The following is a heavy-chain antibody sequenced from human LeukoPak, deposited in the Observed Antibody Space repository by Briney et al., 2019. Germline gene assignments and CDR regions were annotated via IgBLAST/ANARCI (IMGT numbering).Heavy chain of an antibody. V-gene: IGHV4-31*03. D-gene: IGHD2-21*02. Sequence: PSETLSLTCTVSGGSISSGTYFWRWVRQHPGKGLEWIGYIYYSGSTNYNPSLRSRVTISVDTSKNQFSLKLSSVTAADTAVYSNARTYMTSARFDPWGQGTLVTVSS. CDR3: ARTYMTSARFDP. J-gene: IGHJ5*02. CDR1: GGSISSGTYF. CDR2: IYYSGST.